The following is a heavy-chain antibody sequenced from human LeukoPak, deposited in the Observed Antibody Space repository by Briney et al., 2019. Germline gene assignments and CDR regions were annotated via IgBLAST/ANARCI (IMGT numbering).Heavy chain of an antibody. CDR2: IYYSGST. CDR1: GGSISSYY. V-gene: IGHV4-59*01. D-gene: IGHD5-18*01. CDR3: ARGLGEIQLWSNDAFDI. Sequence: SETLSLTCTVSGGSISSYYWTWIRQPPGKGLEWIGCIYYSGSTNYNPSLKSRLTISVDTSKNQFSLKLSSVTAADTAVYYCARGLGEIQLWSNDAFDIWGQGTMVTVSS. J-gene: IGHJ3*02.